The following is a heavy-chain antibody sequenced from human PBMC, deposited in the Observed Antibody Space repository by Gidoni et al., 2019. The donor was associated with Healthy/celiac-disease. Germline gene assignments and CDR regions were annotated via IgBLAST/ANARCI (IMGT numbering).Heavy chain of an antibody. V-gene: IGHV3-33*01. J-gene: IGHJ6*02. D-gene: IGHD3-10*01. CDR1: GFPFSSYG. CDR2: IWYDGSNK. Sequence: QVQLVESGVGVVQPGRAPRPSAAAAGFPFSSYGMNWVRQAPGTGLEWVAVIWYDGSNKYYADSVKGLFTISRDNSKNTLYLQMNSLRAEDTAVYYCARVTYYGLIAKYYYGMDVWGQGTTVTVSS. CDR3: ARVTYYGLIAKYYYGMDV.